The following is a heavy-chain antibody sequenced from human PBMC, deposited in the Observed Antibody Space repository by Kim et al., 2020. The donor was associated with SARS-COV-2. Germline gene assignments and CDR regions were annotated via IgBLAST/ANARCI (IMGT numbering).Heavy chain of an antibody. J-gene: IGHJ6*03. V-gene: IGHV4-4*02. D-gene: IGHD3-10*01. CDR3: ARVGLLWCGESYYYMDV. Sequence: SLKGRVTISVDKSKNQFSLKLGAVTAADTAVYYCARVGLLWCGESYYYMDVWGKGTTVTVSS.